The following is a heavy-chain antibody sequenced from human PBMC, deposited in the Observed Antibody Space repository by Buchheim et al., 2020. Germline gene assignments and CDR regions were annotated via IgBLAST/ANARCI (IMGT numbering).Heavy chain of an antibody. CDR1: GGSISSYY. V-gene: IGHV4-59*08. D-gene: IGHD6-6*01. CDR3: ARLRRRYSSSPFDY. Sequence: QVQLQESGPGLVKPSETLSLTCTVSGGSISSYYWSWIRQPPGKGLEWIGYIYYSGSTNYNPSLKSRVTLSVATSKNQFSLKLSSVTAADTAVYYCARLRRRYSSSPFDYWGQGTL. CDR2: IYYSGST. J-gene: IGHJ4*02.